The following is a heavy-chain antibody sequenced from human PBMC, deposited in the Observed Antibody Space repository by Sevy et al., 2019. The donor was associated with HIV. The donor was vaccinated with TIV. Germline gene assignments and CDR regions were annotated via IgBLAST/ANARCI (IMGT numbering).Heavy chain of an antibody. D-gene: IGHD5-18*01. CDR3: ARGKSGYGYALNY. V-gene: IGHV3-66*01. CDR2: IYSDGTT. J-gene: IGHJ4*02. Sequence: GGSLRLSCAASGFTVNSNYMTWVRQAPGKGLEGVSVIYSDGTTYHADSVKDRFTISRDNSKNTLYLQMNSLRAEDMAVYYCARGKSGYGYALNYWGQGTLVTVSS. CDR1: GFTVNSNY.